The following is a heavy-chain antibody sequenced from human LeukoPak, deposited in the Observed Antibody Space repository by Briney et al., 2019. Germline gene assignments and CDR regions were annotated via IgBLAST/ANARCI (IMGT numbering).Heavy chain of an antibody. J-gene: IGHJ5*02. Sequence: PSETLSLTCTVSGGSISSGSYYWSWIRQPAGKGLEWIGRIYTSGSTNYNPSLKSRVTISVDTSKNQFSLKLSSVTAADTAVYYCARDQYYYDSSGYVSWFDPWGQGTLVTVSS. CDR1: GGSISSGSYY. CDR2: IYTSGST. D-gene: IGHD3-22*01. CDR3: ARDQYYYDSSGYVSWFDP. V-gene: IGHV4-61*02.